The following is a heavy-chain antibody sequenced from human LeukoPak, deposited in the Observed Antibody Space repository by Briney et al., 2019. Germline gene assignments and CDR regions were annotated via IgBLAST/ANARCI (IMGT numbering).Heavy chain of an antibody. D-gene: IGHD3-3*01. Sequence: PGGSLRLSYAASGFTFNTYGFHWVRQAPGKGLQWVAVIWYDGTNKYYADSVKGRFTISRDNSNNTLCLQMNSLRAEDTAVYYCARVGRDDNFWCGIDIWGQGTMVTVSS. CDR1: GFTFNTYG. V-gene: IGHV3-33*01. CDR3: ARVGRDDNFWCGIDI. J-gene: IGHJ3*02. CDR2: IWYDGTNK.